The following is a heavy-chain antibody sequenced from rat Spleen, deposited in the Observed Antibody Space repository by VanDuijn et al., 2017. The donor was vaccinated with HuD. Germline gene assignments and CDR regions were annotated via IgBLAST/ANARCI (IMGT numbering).Heavy chain of an antibody. CDR1: GFTFNNYW. CDR3: ARGFSELSVDY. CDR2: ITNTGGSN. V-gene: IGHV5-31*01. J-gene: IGHJ2*01. D-gene: IGHD1-3*01. Sequence: EVQLVESGGGLVQPGRSLKLSCVASGFTFNNYWMTWIRQAPGKGLEWVASITNTGGSNYYPDSVRGRFTISRDTAQNTLYLQMNSLQTEDTAMYFCARGFSELSVDYWGQGVMVTVSS.